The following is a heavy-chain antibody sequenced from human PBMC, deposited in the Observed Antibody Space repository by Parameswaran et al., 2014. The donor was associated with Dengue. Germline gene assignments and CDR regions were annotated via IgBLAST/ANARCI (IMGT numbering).Heavy chain of an antibody. CDR3: ARAGYSDYGHGLDV. V-gene: IGHV4-4*02. CDR1: GGSISNTYW. D-gene: IGHD5-12*01. CDR2: IFRRGTI. Sequence: SQTLSLTCAVSGGSISNTYWWTWVRQSPGKGLEWIGEIFRRGTIDYNPSLKRRVTMSVDKSKNQFSLNVKSVTAADTAVYYCARAGYSDYGHGLDVWGQGTTVTVSS. J-gene: IGHJ6*02.